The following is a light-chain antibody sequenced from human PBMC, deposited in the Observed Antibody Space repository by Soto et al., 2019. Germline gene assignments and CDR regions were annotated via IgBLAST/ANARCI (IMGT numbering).Light chain of an antibody. Sequence: MTQSPSTLSASVGDRVTISCRSSQSLLHSNGYNYLDWYLQKPGQSPQLLIYLGSNRASGVPDRFSGSGSGTDFTLKISRVEAEDVGVYYCMQPLQSWTFGQGTKGDIK. V-gene: IGKV2-28*01. CDR3: MQPLQSWT. CDR2: LGS. J-gene: IGKJ1*01. CDR1: QSLLHSNGYNY.